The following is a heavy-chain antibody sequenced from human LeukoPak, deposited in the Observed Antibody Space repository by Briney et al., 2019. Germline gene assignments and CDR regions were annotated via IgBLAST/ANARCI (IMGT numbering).Heavy chain of an antibody. CDR1: GFTFSTYA. CDR3: AKNRGANYYNYYMDV. CDR2: ICGGGRDT. D-gene: IGHD4/OR15-4a*01. J-gene: IGHJ6*03. Sequence: GGSLRLSCAASGFTFSTYAMSWVRQAPGKGLEWLSTICGGGRDTFYADSVKGRFTVSRDNSKNTLYLQMSSLRAEDTAVYFCAKNRGANYYNYYMDVWGKGTTVTVSS. V-gene: IGHV3-23*01.